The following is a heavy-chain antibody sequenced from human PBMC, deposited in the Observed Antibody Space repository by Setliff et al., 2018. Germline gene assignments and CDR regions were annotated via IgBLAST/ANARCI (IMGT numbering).Heavy chain of an antibody. Sequence: ASVKVSCKASGYTFSDYGITWVRQAPGQGLEWMGWISAYTGNAYYAHKLQDRVTMTTDTSTGTAYMELRSLTFDGTAVYYCSRLVRYCTTTSCQRLSGDEYWGQGTVVTVSS. V-gene: IGHV1-18*01. D-gene: IGHD2-2*01. CDR2: ISAYTGNA. CDR3: SRLVRYCTTTSCQRLSGDEY. J-gene: IGHJ4*02. CDR1: GYTFSDYG.